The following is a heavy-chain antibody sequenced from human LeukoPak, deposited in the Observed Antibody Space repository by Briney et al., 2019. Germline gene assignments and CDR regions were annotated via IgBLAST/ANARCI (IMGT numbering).Heavy chain of an antibody. CDR1: GFTFSIFW. V-gene: IGHV3-7*01. CDR2: IKQDGSAK. Sequence: GGSLRLSCAASGFTFSIFWMSWVRQAPGKGLEWVANIKQDGSAKYYVDSVKGRFTISRDNARNSLYLEMNNLRAEDTAIYYCATSYDSSGNNWGQGTLVTVSS. J-gene: IGHJ4*02. D-gene: IGHD3-22*01. CDR3: ATSYDSSGNN.